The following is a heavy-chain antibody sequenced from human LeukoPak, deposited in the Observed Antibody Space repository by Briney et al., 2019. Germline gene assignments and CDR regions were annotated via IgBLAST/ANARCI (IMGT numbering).Heavy chain of an antibody. D-gene: IGHD4-17*01. CDR3: APLDYGDYDYFDY. CDR2: IYSGGST. V-gene: IGHV3-53*01. CDR1: GFTVSSNY. Sequence: PGGSLRLSCAASGFTVSSNYMSWVRQAPGKGLEWVSVIYSGGSTYYADSVKGRFTISRDNSKNTLYLQMNSLRAEDTAVYYCAPLDYGDYDYFDYWGQGTLVTVSS. J-gene: IGHJ4*02.